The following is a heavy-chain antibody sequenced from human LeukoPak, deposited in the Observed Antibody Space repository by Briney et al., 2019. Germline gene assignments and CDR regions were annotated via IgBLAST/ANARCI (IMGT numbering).Heavy chain of an antibody. CDR3: ARGRWLLRGPWSDP. CDR2: INHSGST. J-gene: IGHJ5*02. Sequence: SETLSLTCAVYGGSFSGYYWSWIRQPPGKGLEWIGEINHSGSTNYNPSLKSRVTISVDTSKNQFSLKLSSVTAADTAVYYCARGRWLLRGPWSDPWGQGTLVTVSS. V-gene: IGHV4-34*01. D-gene: IGHD3-22*01. CDR1: GGSFSGYY.